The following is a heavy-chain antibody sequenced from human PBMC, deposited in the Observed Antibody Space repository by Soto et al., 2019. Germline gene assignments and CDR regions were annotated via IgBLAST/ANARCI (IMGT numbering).Heavy chain of an antibody. J-gene: IGHJ4*02. Sequence: GGSLRLSCAASDFDFSSYGIHWVRQAPGKGLGWVAASSYDGRETLYADSAKGRFTVSKEMSKNTAFLQINALRHKDTAVYFCARHSGWPIRNFDNWGQGTPVTGSS. CDR2: SSYDGRET. D-gene: IGHD3-10*01. CDR1: DFDFSSYG. CDR3: ARHSGWPIRNFDN. V-gene: IGHV3-30*03.